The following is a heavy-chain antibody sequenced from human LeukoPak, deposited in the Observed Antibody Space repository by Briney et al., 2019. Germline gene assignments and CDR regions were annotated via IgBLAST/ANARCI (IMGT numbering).Heavy chain of an antibody. CDR3: ARGARRDGYNNLDY. V-gene: IGHV3-21*01. CDR1: GFTLSSYS. D-gene: IGHD5-24*01. Sequence: GGSLRLSCAASGFTLSSYSMNWVRQAPGKGLEWVSSISSSSTYIYYADSVKGRFTISRDNAKNSLYLQMNSLRAEDTAVYYCARGARRDGYNNLDYWGQGTLVTVSS. J-gene: IGHJ4*02. CDR2: ISSSSTYI.